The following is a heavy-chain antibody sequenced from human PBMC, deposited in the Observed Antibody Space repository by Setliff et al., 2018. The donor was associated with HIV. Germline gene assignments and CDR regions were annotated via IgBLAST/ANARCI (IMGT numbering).Heavy chain of an antibody. CDR1: GGTFSSYA. J-gene: IGHJ3*02. D-gene: IGHD5-12*01. V-gene: IGHV1-46*01. CDR3: ASAGAWQRNALDI. Sequence: GASVKVSCKASGGTFSSYAISWVRQAPGQGLEWMGVINPTGGSTRNTQKFQGRVAMTRDTSTSTVYMELSSLRSEDTAVYYCASAGAWQRNALDIWGQGTMVTVSS. CDR2: INPTGGST.